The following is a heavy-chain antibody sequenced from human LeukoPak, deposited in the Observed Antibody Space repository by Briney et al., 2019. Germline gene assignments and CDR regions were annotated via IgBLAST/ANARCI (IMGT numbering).Heavy chain of an antibody. V-gene: IGHV3-48*03. D-gene: IGHD3-3*01. CDR3: AREYYDFWSGPYMDV. CDR2: ISSSGSTI. CDR1: GFTFSSYE. Sequence: GGSLRLSCAASGFTFSSYEMNWVRQAPGKGLEWVSYISSSGSTIYYADSVKGRFTISRDNAKNSLYLQMNSLRAEDTAVYYCAREYYDFWSGPYMDVWGKGTTVTVSS. J-gene: IGHJ6*03.